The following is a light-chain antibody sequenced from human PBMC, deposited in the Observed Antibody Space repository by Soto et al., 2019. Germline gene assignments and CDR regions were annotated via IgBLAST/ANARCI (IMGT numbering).Light chain of an antibody. CDR3: QHYYNGPPGGT. J-gene: IGKJ1*01. Sequence: EIVMTQSPATLSVSPGGETTLSCRASQSVSRNLAWYQQKPGQAPSLLIFDASTRATGVPARFSGSGSGTEFTLTISSLQSEDFAVYYCQHYYNGPPGGTFGQGTKVEI. V-gene: IGKV3-15*01. CDR2: DAS. CDR1: QSVSRN.